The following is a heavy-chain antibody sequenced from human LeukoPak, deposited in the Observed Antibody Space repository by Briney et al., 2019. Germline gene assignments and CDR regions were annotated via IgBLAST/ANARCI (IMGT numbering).Heavy chain of an antibody. D-gene: IGHD5-24*01. Sequence: PGGSLRLSCVPSGITFSNSALSWVRQAPGKGLEWVSTITKSGDQTHYADSVRGLFTISRDIFKNTLYLQMNSLGAEDTAVYHCVKSAGKDGYRDVFDIWGQGTVVTVSS. CDR3: VKSAGKDGYRDVFDI. CDR2: ITKSGDQT. CDR1: GITFSNSA. V-gene: IGHV3-23*01. J-gene: IGHJ3*02.